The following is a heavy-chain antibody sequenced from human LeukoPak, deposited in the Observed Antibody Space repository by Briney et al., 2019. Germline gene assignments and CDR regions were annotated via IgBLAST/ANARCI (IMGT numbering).Heavy chain of an antibody. D-gene: IGHD5-24*01. Sequence: GGSLRLSRAASGFTFSNAWMSWVRQAPGKGLEWVGRIKSKTDGGTTNYAAPVKGRFTISRDDSKNTLYLQMNSLKTEDTAVYYCTTVTDGYLFDSWGQGTLVTVSS. J-gene: IGHJ4*02. CDR2: IKSKTDGGTT. CDR1: GFTFSNAW. CDR3: TTVTDGYLFDS. V-gene: IGHV3-15*01.